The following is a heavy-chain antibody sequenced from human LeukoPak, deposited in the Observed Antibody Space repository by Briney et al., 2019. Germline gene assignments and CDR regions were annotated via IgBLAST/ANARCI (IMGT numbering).Heavy chain of an antibody. Sequence: GGTLRLSFAASGFTFSRFAMSWIRQAPGKGLEWVSSIDKIGVGTYYADSVRGRFTISRDNTKNTLFLQTNSLRAEDSAVYYCAKDYVVGSTDYWGQGTMVAVSS. V-gene: IGHV3-23*01. CDR3: AKDYVVGSTDY. CDR1: GFTFSRFA. CDR2: IDKIGVGT. D-gene: IGHD2-21*01. J-gene: IGHJ4*02.